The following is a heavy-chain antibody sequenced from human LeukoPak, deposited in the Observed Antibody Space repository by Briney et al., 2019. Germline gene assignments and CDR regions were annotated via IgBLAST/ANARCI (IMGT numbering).Heavy chain of an antibody. V-gene: IGHV4-30-2*01. CDR1: GYSINNGGYS. J-gene: IGHJ6*02. CDR3: ARIPVALLTHYYYYGMDV. Sequence: SQTLSLTCSVSGYSINNGGYSWSWIRQPPGKGLEWIGYMYHSGSTYYNPSLKSRVTISLDTSKNQFSLKLSSVTAADTAVYYCARIPVALLTHYYYYGMDVWGQGTTVTVSS. CDR2: MYHSGST. D-gene: IGHD4-23*01.